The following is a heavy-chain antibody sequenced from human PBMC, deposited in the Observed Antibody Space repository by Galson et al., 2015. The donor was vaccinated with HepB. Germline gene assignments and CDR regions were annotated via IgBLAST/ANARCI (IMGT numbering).Heavy chain of an antibody. J-gene: IGHJ4*02. CDR3: TRVNSAFSFDY. CDR2: SRDKAKSYTT. Sequence: SLRLSCAASGFTFSEHYMDWVRQAPGKGLEWVGRSRDKAKSYTTEYAASVKGRFTISRDDSKNSLDLQMNSLKTEDTAVYYCTRVNSAFSFDYWGQGALVTVSS. V-gene: IGHV3-72*01. CDR1: GFTFSEHY. D-gene: IGHD2/OR15-2a*01.